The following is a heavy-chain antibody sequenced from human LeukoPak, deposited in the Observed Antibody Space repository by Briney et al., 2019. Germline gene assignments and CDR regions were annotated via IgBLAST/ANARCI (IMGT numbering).Heavy chain of an antibody. CDR3: ARHEFYDILTGPLSKNWFDP. CDR1: GGSITSGDYY. J-gene: IGHJ5*02. Sequence: PSETLSLTCTVSGGSITSGDYYWSWIRQPPGKGLEWIGSIDHSGSTYYNPSLKSRVTISVDTSKNQFSLKLSSVTAADTAVYYCARHEFYDILTGPLSKNWFDPWGQGTLVTVSS. CDR2: IDHSGST. V-gene: IGHV4-30-4*01. D-gene: IGHD3-9*01.